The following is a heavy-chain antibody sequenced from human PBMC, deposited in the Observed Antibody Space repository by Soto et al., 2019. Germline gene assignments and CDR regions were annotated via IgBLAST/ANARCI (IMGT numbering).Heavy chain of an antibody. J-gene: IGHJ4*02. D-gene: IGHD2-21*02. CDR2: VSYSGST. Sequence: SEALSLTCAVSGDSSVTFYWSWILQPPWKGLEWIGYVSYSGSTWYNPSLKSRVAISADTSKDRFSLEMSPVTAADTAVYYCARQRYCGGDCYQFDYWGRGILVTVSS. CDR3: ARQRYCGGDCYQFDY. CDR1: GDSSVTFY. V-gene: IGHV4-59*08.